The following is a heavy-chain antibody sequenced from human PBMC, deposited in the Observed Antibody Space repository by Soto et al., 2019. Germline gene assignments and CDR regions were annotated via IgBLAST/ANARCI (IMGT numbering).Heavy chain of an antibody. Sequence: SETLSLTCTVSCGSISSHYWNWVRQAPGKGLEWIGHIYYRGSTSYNPSLRSRSTISVDTSNNQFSLKLNSVTTADTVVYYCARDGREASGMDVWGQGTKVTVSS. D-gene: IGHD1-26*01. J-gene: IGHJ6*02. CDR3: ARDGREASGMDV. CDR2: IYYRGST. V-gene: IGHV4-59*11. CDR1: CGSISSHY.